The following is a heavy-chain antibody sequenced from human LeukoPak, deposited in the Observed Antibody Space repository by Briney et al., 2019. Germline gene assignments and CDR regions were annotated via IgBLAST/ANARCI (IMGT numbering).Heavy chain of an antibody. CDR3: ARDLAAGTDY. V-gene: IGHV3-21*01. D-gene: IGHD6-13*01. CDR1: GFTFGDYV. J-gene: IGHJ4*02. CDR2: ISSSSSYI. Sequence: PGRPLRLSCIASGFTFGDYVMSWVRQAPGKGLEWVSSISSSSSYIYYADSVKGRFTISRDNAKNSLYLQMNSLRAEDTAVYYCARDLAAGTDYWGQGTLVTVSS.